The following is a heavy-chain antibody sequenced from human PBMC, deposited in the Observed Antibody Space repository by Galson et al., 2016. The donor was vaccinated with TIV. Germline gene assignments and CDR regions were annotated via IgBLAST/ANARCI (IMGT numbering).Heavy chain of an antibody. CDR3: ARLPSYYGSGNHWFDP. CDR1: GGIFRSDA. V-gene: IGHV1-69*13. Sequence: SVKVSCKVSGGIFRSDAISWVRQAPGQGLEWMGRIIAIFGTTNYAQKFQGRVTITAAESTNTVYLELSSLTSEDTAVYYCARLPSYYGSGNHWFDPWGQGTLVTVSS. CDR2: IIAIFGTT. J-gene: IGHJ5*02. D-gene: IGHD3-10*01.